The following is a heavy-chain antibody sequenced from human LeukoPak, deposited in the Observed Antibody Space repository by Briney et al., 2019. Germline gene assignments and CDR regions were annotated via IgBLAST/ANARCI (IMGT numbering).Heavy chain of an antibody. J-gene: IGHJ4*02. D-gene: IGHD1-7*01. Sequence: KPSETLSLPCTVSGGPINSSNYYWGWIRQPPGKGLEWIGSIYYSASTYYNPSLKSRVTISVDTSKNQFSLKLSSVTAVDTAVYYCARSNWNYDENFDYWGQGTLVTVSS. CDR3: ARSNWNYDENFDY. V-gene: IGHV4-39*01. CDR2: IYYSAST. CDR1: GGPINSSNYY.